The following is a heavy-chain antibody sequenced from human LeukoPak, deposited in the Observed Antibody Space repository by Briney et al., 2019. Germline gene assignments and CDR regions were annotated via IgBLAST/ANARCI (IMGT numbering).Heavy chain of an antibody. Sequence: GGSLRLSCTASGFSFGDYAMNWVRQAPGKGLEWVGFVRSKVHGGTTEYAASVKGRFTISRDDSKSIAYLQMNSLKTEDTAVYYCTSRRFGTGDLGYWGQGTLVTVSS. J-gene: IGHJ4*02. D-gene: IGHD3/OR15-3a*01. CDR1: GFSFGDYA. V-gene: IGHV3-49*04. CDR2: VRSKVHGGTT. CDR3: TSRRFGTGDLGY.